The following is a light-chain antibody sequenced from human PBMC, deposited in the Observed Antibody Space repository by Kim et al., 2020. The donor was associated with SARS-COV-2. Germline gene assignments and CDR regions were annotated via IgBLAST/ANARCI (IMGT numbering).Light chain of an antibody. CDR1: SLRNYY. CDR3: NSRDSSG. V-gene: IGLV3-19*01. CDR2: GKR. Sequence: GVSGALGQTVRITCQGDSLRNYYASWYQQKPGQAPALVFYGKRNRHSGIPDRFSGSSSGNTASLTITGAQAEDEADYYCNSRDSSGFGGGTKVTVL. J-gene: IGLJ3*02.